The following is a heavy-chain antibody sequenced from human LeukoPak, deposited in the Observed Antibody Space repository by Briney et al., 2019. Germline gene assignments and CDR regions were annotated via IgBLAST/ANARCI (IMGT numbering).Heavy chain of an antibody. CDR1: GGSFSDYY. Sequence: SETLSLTCVVYGGSFSDYYWSWIRQPPGKGREWIGEINHRGITNYNPSLTSRVTISVDTSKNQFSLNLTSLTAADTAVYYCARRSTSCLDYWGQGTLVTVSS. D-gene: IGHD2-2*01. CDR3: ARRSTSCLDY. V-gene: IGHV4-34*01. CDR2: INHRGIT. J-gene: IGHJ4*02.